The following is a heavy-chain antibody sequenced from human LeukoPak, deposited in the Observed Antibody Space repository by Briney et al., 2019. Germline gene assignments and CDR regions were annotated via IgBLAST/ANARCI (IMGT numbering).Heavy chain of an antibody. D-gene: IGHD6-13*01. CDR3: AKDSSSWSMTLQY. Sequence: GGSLRLSCAASGFSFSRYAMHWVRQAPGKGLEWVALISYDGSDKYYADSVKGRFSISRDNSKNTLYLQMNSLRAEDTALYYCAKDSSSWSMTLQYWGQGTLVTVSS. CDR1: GFSFSRYA. J-gene: IGHJ4*02. CDR2: ISYDGSDK. V-gene: IGHV3-30*04.